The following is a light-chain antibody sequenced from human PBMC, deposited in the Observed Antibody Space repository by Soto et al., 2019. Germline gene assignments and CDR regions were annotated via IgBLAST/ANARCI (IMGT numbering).Light chain of an antibody. CDR1: QTISTW. V-gene: IGKV1-5*01. J-gene: IGKJ1*01. Sequence: DIQMTQSPSPLSASVGDRVTITCRSSQTISTWMAWYQQKPGKAPKLLVYDASTLQSGVASRFSGSGSGTEFTRIISGLQPDESATYYCQQYTNTNNPWMFGQGTKVDIK. CDR3: QQYTNTNNPWM. CDR2: DAS.